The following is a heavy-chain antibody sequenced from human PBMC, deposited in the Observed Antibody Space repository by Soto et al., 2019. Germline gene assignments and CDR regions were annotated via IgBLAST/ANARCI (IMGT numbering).Heavy chain of an antibody. V-gene: IGHV1-3*01. CDR3: ARVYSSSGYWYFDL. D-gene: IGHD6-13*01. CDR1: GYTFTSYA. CDR2: INAGNGNT. J-gene: IGHJ2*01. Sequence: GASVKVSCKASGYTFTSYAMHWVRQAPGQRLEWMGWINAGNGNTKYSQKFQGRVTITRDTSASTAYMELSSLRSEDTAVYYCARVYSSSGYWYFDLWGRGTLVTVSS.